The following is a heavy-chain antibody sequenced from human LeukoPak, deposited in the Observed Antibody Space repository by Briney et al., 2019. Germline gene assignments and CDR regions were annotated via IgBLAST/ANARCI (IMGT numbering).Heavy chain of an antibody. V-gene: IGHV5-51*01. CDR1: GYSFTSYW. D-gene: IGHD3-10*01. CDR2: IYPGDSDT. Sequence: GESLKISCKGSGYSFTSYWIGWVRQMPGKGLEWMGIIYPGDSDTRYSPSFQGQVTISADKSISTAYLQWSSLKASDTAMYYCARQSLPMVRGVISWFDPWGQGTLVTVSS. J-gene: IGHJ5*02. CDR3: ARQSLPMVRGVISWFDP.